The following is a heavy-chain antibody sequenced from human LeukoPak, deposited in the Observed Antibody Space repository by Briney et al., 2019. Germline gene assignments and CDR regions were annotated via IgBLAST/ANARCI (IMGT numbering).Heavy chain of an antibody. V-gene: IGHV4-30-4*01. J-gene: IGHJ6*02. CDR2: IYYSGST. CDR3: ARDSAAAARGGNYGMDV. CDR1: GGSISSGDYY. D-gene: IGHD6-13*01. Sequence: SQTLSLTCTVSGGSISSGDYYWSWIRQPPGKGLEWIGYIYYSGSTYYNPSLKSRVTISVDTSKNQFSLKLSSVTAADTAVYYCARDSAAAARGGNYGMDVWGQGTTVTVSS.